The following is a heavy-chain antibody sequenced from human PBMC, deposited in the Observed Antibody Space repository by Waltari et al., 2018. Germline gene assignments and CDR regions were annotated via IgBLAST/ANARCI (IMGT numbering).Heavy chain of an antibody. V-gene: IGHV4-59*01. Sequence: QVQLQESGPGLVKPSETLSLTCTVSGGSISSYYWSWIRQPPGKGLEWIGYIYYSGSTTYNPSLKSRVTISVDTSKNQFSLKLSSVTAADTAVYYCARDIYGDRRRWYFDLWGRGTLVTVSS. CDR2: IYYSGST. D-gene: IGHD4-17*01. CDR1: GGSISSYY. J-gene: IGHJ2*01. CDR3: ARDIYGDRRRWYFDL.